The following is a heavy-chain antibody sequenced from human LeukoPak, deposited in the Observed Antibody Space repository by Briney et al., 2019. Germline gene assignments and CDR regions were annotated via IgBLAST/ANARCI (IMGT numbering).Heavy chain of an antibody. CDR1: GFTFSSYA. D-gene: IGHD6-19*01. Sequence: PGGSLRLSCAASGFTFSSYAMSWVRQAPGKGLEWVSAISGSGGSTYYADSVKGRFTISRDNSKNTLYLQMNSLRAEDTAVYYCAKAYSSGWDRGYCFDYWGQGTLVTVSS. CDR2: ISGSGGST. J-gene: IGHJ4*02. V-gene: IGHV3-23*01. CDR3: AKAYSSGWDRGYCFDY.